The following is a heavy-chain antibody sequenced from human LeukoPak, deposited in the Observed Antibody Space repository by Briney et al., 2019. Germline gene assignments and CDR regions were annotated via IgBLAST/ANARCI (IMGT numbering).Heavy chain of an antibody. V-gene: IGHV4-39*01. Sequence: SETLSLTCSVSAASISSSNYFWDWIRQPPGKGLEWIGNIYYSGFTDYNPSLKSRVTMSVDTSNNQFSLEVNSVTAADTAVYYCARHVAYGPLEIWGQGTMVTVSS. J-gene: IGHJ3*02. CDR1: AASISSSNYF. D-gene: IGHD3-10*01. CDR3: ARHVAYGPLEI. CDR2: IYYSGFT.